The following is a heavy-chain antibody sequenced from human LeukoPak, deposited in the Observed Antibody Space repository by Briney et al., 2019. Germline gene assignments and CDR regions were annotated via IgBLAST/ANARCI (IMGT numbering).Heavy chain of an antibody. CDR2: ISSNGGST. J-gene: IGHJ4*02. CDR3: ARRAGGYSHPYDY. CDR1: GFTFSSYA. Sequence: GGSLRLSCAASGFTFSSYAMHWVRQAPGKGLEYVSAISSNGGSTYYANSVKGRFTISRDNSKNTLYLQMNSLRAEDTAVYYCARRAGGYSHPYDYWGQGILVTVSS. D-gene: IGHD4-23*01. V-gene: IGHV3-64*01.